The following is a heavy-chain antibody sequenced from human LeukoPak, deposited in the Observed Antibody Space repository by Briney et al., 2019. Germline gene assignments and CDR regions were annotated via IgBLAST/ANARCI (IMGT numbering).Heavy chain of an antibody. Sequence: GGSLRPSCAASGFTFSSYAMSWVRQAPGKGLEWVSAISGSGGSTYYADSVKGRFTISRDNSKNTLYLQMNSLRAEDTAVYYCAKSSSMVRGVISAFDIWGQGTMVTVSS. V-gene: IGHV3-23*01. CDR1: GFTFSSYA. CDR2: ISGSGGST. D-gene: IGHD3-10*01. CDR3: AKSSSMVRGVISAFDI. J-gene: IGHJ3*02.